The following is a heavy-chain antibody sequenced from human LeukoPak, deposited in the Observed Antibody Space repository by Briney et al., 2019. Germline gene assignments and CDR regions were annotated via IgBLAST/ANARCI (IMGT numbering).Heavy chain of an antibody. Sequence: SETLSLTCSVSGGSISPYYWSWIRQPPGKGLEWIGYVSYRGHTNYNPSLESRVTISVDTSKNQFSLKLSSVTAADTAVYYCARGDYYGSGTNWFDPWGQGTLVTVSS. CDR2: VSYRGHT. J-gene: IGHJ5*02. CDR3: ARGDYYGSGTNWFDP. V-gene: IGHV4-59*01. D-gene: IGHD3-10*01. CDR1: GGSISPYY.